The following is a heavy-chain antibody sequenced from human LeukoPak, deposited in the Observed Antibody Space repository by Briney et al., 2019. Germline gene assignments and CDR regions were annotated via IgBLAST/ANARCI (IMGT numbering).Heavy chain of an antibody. CDR2: IYYSGST. CDR1: GGSISSSSYY. D-gene: IGHD3-3*01. J-gene: IGHJ3*02. CDR3: GSFGVAVDAFDI. V-gene: IGHV4-39*01. Sequence: SETLSLTCTVPGGSISSSSYYWGWIRQPPGKGPEWIGSIYYSGSTYYNPSLKSRVTISVDTSKNQFSLKLSSVTAADTAVYYCGSFGVAVDAFDIWGQGTMVTVSS.